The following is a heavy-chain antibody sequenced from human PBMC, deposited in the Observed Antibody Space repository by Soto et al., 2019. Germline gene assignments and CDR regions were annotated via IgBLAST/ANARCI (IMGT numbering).Heavy chain of an antibody. V-gene: IGHV3-30*03. Sequence: GGSLRLSCAASGFTFSSYGMHWVRQAPGKRLEWVAVISYDGSYKFYADSVKGRFTISRDNSKNTLFLQMNSLRPEDTAVYYCVTDIAPLAYCGDECYPVVGYFDYWGQGTPVTVSS. CDR2: ISYDGSYK. CDR1: GFTFSSYG. J-gene: IGHJ4*02. CDR3: VTDIAPLAYCGDECYPVVGYFDY. D-gene: IGHD2-21*01.